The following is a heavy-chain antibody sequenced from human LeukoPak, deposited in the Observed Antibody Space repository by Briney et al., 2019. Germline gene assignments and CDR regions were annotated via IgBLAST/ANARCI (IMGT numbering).Heavy chain of an antibody. CDR3: FVVVPAATPVVFDY. CDR1: GYTFTGYH. Sequence: GASVKVSCKASGYTFTGYHLHWVRQAPGQGLEWMGWISGGSNYAQKFQGRVTMTRDTSTSTVYMELSSLRSEDTAVYYCFVVVPAATPVVFDYWGQGTLVTVSS. CDR2: ISGGS. D-gene: IGHD2-2*01. V-gene: IGHV1-2*02. J-gene: IGHJ4*02.